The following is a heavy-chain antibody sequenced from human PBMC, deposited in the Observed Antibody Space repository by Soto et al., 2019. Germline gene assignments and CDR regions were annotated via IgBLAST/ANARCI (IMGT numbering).Heavy chain of an antibody. V-gene: IGHV1-18*01. D-gene: IGHD2-2*01. CDR1: GYTFTSYG. CDR3: ARDLLHCSSTSCLKNFDC. Sequence: GASVKVSCKASGYTFTSYGISWVRQAPGQGLEWMGWISAYNGNTNYAQKLQGRVTMTTDTSTSTAYMELRSLRSDDTAVYYCARDLLHCSSTSCLKNFDCWGQGTLVTVSS. J-gene: IGHJ4*02. CDR2: ISAYNGNT.